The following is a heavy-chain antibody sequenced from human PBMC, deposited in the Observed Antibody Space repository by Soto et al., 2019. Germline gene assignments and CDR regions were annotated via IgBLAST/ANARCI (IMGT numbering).Heavy chain of an antibody. V-gene: IGHV3-23*01. Sequence: EVQLLESGGGLVQPGGSLRLSCAASGFSFHTFEMSWVRQAPGRGLEWVSFISDDGSRTYYADAVKGRFTISRDKSKYTLYLQMNSLTVEDTAVYACVKGGWLDFWGQGTLVTVSS. D-gene: IGHD3-16*01. CDR1: GFSFHTFE. CDR2: ISDDGSRT. J-gene: IGHJ5*01. CDR3: VKGGWLDF.